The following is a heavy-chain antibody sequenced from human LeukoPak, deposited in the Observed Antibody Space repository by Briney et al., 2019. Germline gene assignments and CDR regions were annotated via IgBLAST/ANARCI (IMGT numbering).Heavy chain of an antibody. Sequence: TSETLSLTCTVSGGSISSYYWSWIRQPPGKGLEWIGYIYYSGSTNYNPSLKSRVTISVDTSKNQFSLKLSSVTAADTAVYYCARVRMGRFLPDYYYGMDVWGQGTTVTVSS. J-gene: IGHJ6*02. CDR2: IYYSGST. V-gene: IGHV4-59*01. D-gene: IGHD3-3*01. CDR3: ARVRMGRFLPDYYYGMDV. CDR1: GGSISSYY.